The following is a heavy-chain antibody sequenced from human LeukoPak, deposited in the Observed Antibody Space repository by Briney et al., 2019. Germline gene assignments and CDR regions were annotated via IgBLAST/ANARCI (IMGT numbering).Heavy chain of an antibody. CDR1: GFGFSDYW. D-gene: IGHD6-13*01. CDR3: AKLAAAGHIWYFDL. J-gene: IGHJ2*01. V-gene: IGHV3-23*01. CDR2: ISGSGGST. Sequence: QAGGSLRLSCAASGFGFSDYWMHWVRQVPGRGPVWVSAISGSGGSTYYADSVKGRFTISRDNSKNTLYLQMNSLRAEDTAVYYCAKLAAAGHIWYFDLWGRGTLVTVSS.